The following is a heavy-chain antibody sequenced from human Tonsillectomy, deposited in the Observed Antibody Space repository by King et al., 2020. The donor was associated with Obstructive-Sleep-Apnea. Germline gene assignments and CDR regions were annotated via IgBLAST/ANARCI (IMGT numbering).Heavy chain of an antibody. CDR3: ASSSETNYYYNYGMDV. CDR1: GVSISWVGYS. D-gene: IGHD6-6*01. CDR2: IYYSVCT. Sequence: QLQESGPGLVKPSQTLSLTCAVCGVSISWVGYSWSWICQPPGKGLEWIWYIYYSVCTSYNPSLKSLVTISVDTAKNQFSLKLSSVTAADTSVYYCASSSETNYYYNYGMDVWGQGTTVTVSS. V-gene: IGHV4-30-4*07. J-gene: IGHJ6*02.